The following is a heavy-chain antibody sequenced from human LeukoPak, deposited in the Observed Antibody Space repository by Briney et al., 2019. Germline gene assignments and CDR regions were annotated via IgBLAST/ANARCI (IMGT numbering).Heavy chain of an antibody. CDR3: ARHNRNGGVIVKQYYFDY. V-gene: IGHV3-74*01. D-gene: IGHD3-16*02. J-gene: IGHJ4*02. CDR2: INSDGSST. CDR1: GFTFSSYW. Sequence: GGSLRLSCAASGFTFSSYWMHWVRQAPGKGLVWVSRINSDGSSTSYADSVKGRFTISRDNSKNTLYLQMNSLRAEDTAVYYCARHNRNGGVIVKQYYFDYWGQGTLVTVSS.